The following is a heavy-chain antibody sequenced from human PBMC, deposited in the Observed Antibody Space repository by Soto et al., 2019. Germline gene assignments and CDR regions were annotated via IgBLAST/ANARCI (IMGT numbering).Heavy chain of an antibody. Sequence: GGSLRLSCVASGFKFSNYGMHWVRQAPGKGLEWVAVISYDGSNKFYADSVKGRFTISRDNSKNTLYLQMNSLRAEDTAVYYCAKDSAERWLQLPLDYWGQGTLVTVSS. J-gene: IGHJ4*02. CDR3: AKDSAERWLQLPLDY. V-gene: IGHV3-30*18. D-gene: IGHD5-12*01. CDR1: GFKFSNYG. CDR2: ISYDGSNK.